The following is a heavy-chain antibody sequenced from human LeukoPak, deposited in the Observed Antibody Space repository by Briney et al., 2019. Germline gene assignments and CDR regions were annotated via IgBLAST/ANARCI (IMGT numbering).Heavy chain of an antibody. CDR1: GDSICSSTYY. D-gene: IGHD6-13*01. Sequence: SETLSLICTVSGDSICSSTYYWGWIRQPPGKGLEWIGSIYYSGSTYYNPSLKSRVTISMDTSKNQFSLKLSSVTAADTAVYYCARRGSSFFDYWGQGILVTVSS. CDR2: IYYSGST. J-gene: IGHJ4*02. V-gene: IGHV4-39*01. CDR3: ARRGSSFFDY.